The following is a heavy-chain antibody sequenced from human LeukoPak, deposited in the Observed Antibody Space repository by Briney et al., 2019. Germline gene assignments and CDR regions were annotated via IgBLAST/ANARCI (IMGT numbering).Heavy chain of an antibody. D-gene: IGHD5-24*01. CDR2: IYNSGTT. CDR1: GGSISSNF. Sequence: PSETLSLTCTASGGSISSNFWSWIRQPPGKGLEYIGYIYNSGTTSYNPSLKSRVTISVDTSKNQFSLKLSSVTAADTAIYYCAKSFSETERATITAYWGQGTLVTVSS. CDR3: AKSFSETERATITAY. J-gene: IGHJ4*02. V-gene: IGHV4-59*01.